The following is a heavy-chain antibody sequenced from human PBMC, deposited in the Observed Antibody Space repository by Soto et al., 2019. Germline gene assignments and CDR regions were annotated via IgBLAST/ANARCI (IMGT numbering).Heavy chain of an antibody. CDR3: AREKVGTTFFDN. D-gene: IGHD1-1*01. V-gene: IGHV4-38-2*02. J-gene: IGHJ4*02. Sequence: LSLTCNVSGFAISRGYYWSWVRQPPGKGLEWIGSIYPSVSSYHNPSLESRLTLSIDTSKNQFTPKLASVTAADTALYYCAREKVGTTFFDNWGQGTQVTVSS. CDR1: GFAISRGYY. CDR2: IYPSVSS.